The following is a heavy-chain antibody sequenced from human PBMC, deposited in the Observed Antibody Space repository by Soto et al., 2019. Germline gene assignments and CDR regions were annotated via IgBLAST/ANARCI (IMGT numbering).Heavy chain of an antibody. V-gene: IGHV3-30-3*01. CDR2: ISSDGSNK. J-gene: IGHJ4*02. D-gene: IGHD2-15*01. Sequence: QVQLVESGGGVVQPGRSLRLSCSASGFTFSSFAMHWVRQAPGKGLEWVAVISSDGSNKNYADSVKGRFTISRDNSNNTLSLQMISLRTEDTAAYYCGRGGYDVYEFYQPWSIDYWGQGTQVIVSS. CDR1: GFTFSSFA. CDR3: GRGGYDVYEFYQPWSIDY.